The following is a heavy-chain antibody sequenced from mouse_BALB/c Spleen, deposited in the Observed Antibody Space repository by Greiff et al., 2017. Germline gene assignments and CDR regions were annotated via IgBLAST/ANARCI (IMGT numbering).Heavy chain of an antibody. D-gene: IGHD2-14*01. J-gene: IGHJ3*01. V-gene: IGHV1-54*01. CDR3: ARDYRYDGSWFAY. CDR2: INPGSGGT. Sequence: QVQLKESGTELVRPGTSVKVSCKASGYAFTNYLIEWVKQRPGQGLEWIGVINPGSGGTNYNEKFKGKTTLTADKSSRTAYMQLSSLTSDDSAVYFCARDYRYDGSWFAYWGQGTLVTVSA. CDR1: GYAFTNYL.